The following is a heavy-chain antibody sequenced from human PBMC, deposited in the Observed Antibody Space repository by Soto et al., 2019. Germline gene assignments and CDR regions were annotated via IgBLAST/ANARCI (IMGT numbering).Heavy chain of an antibody. Sequence: PVESLNISCECAGYKCSIYLMAWVRQMPGKGLEWMGIIYPGDSETRYNPSFQGHVTISADKSISTAYLQWSSLKASDTAMHYCARDRGYTNTWPDYWGQGTLVTVSS. D-gene: IGHD2-2*02. CDR3: ARDRGYTNTWPDY. V-gene: IGHV5-51*01. J-gene: IGHJ4*02. CDR1: GYKCSIYL. CDR2: IYPGDSET.